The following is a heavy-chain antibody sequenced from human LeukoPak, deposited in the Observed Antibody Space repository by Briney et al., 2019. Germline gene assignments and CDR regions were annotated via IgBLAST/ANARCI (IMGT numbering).Heavy chain of an antibody. CDR3: AREGYYGSGSPPSLYFDY. Sequence: GGSLRLSCAASGFTFRNYVIHWVRQAPGKGLEWVAVTSSDLNVKLYADSVKGRFTISRDNSRSTLHLQMNSLRPEDTAIYYCAREGYYGSGSPPSLYFDYWGQGTLVTVSS. CDR2: TSSDLNVK. CDR1: GFTFRNYV. V-gene: IGHV3-30-3*01. D-gene: IGHD3-10*01. J-gene: IGHJ4*02.